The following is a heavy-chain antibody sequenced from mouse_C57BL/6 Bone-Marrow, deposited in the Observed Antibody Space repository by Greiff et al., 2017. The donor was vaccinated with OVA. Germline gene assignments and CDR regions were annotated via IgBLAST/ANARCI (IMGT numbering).Heavy chain of an antibody. CDR1: GYSITSGYY. V-gene: IGHV3-6*01. CDR3: ARGLYDGYYFDY. D-gene: IGHD2-3*01. Sequence: EVQLQQSGPGLVKPSQSLSLTCSVTGYSITSGYYWNWIRQFPGNKLEWMGYISYDGSNNYNPSLKNRISITRDTSKNQFFLKLNSVTTEDTATYYCARGLYDGYYFDYWGQGTTLTVSS. J-gene: IGHJ2*01. CDR2: ISYDGSN.